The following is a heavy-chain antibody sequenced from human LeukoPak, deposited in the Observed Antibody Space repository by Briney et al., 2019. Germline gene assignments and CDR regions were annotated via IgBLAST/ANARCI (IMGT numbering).Heavy chain of an antibody. V-gene: IGHV3-30*18. J-gene: IGHJ4*02. D-gene: IGHD2-2*01. CDR2: ISYDGSNK. Sequence: AGGSLRLSCAASGFTFSSYGMHWVRQAPGKGLEWVAVISYDGSNKYYADSVKGRFTISRDNSKNTLYLQMNSLRAEDTAVYYCAKVPTGHCSSTSCHDHWGQGTLVTVSS. CDR1: GFTFSSYG. CDR3: AKVPTGHCSSTSCHDH.